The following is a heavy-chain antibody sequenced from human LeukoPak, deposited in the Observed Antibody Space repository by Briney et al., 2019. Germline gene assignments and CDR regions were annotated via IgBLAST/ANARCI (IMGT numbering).Heavy chain of an antibody. CDR3: TRDRFFVWFDP. Sequence: GGSLRLSCTTSGFTFGTHTMHWFRQAPGKGLQWIGFIRSSGTTQYAAPVKGRFTISRDDSKSIAYLHMNSLKAGDTAVYYCTRDRFFVWFDPWGQGTLVTVSS. V-gene: IGHV3-49*03. J-gene: IGHJ5*02. D-gene: IGHD3-3*01. CDR2: IRSSGTT. CDR1: GFTFGTHT.